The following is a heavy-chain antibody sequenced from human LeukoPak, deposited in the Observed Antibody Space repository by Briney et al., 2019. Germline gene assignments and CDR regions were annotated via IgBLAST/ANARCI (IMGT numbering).Heavy chain of an antibody. CDR2: INGSGGST. CDR1: GFTFSSYA. V-gene: IGHV3-23*01. J-gene: IGHJ4*02. D-gene: IGHD3-10*01. Sequence: PGGSLRLSCAASGFTFSSYAMSWVRQAPGKGLEWVSAINGSGGSTYYADSVKGRFTISRDNSKNTLYLQMNSLRAEDTAVYYCAKVLLWFGDPWDYWGQGTLVTVSS. CDR3: AKVLLWFGDPWDY.